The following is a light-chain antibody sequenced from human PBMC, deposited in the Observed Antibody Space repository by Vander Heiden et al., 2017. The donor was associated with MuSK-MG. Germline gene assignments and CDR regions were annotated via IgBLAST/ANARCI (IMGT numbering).Light chain of an antibody. J-gene: IGKJ1*01. CDR1: HSISAY. CDR2: AAS. CDR3: QQSYTSTWT. Sequence: DIQMTQSPSSLSASVGDSVTITCRAGHSISAYLNWYQQKPGKAPKLLIYAASSLQSGVPSRFSGSGSGTDFTLTISSLQPEDFAIYYCQQSYTSTWTFGQGTKVEMK. V-gene: IGKV1-39*01.